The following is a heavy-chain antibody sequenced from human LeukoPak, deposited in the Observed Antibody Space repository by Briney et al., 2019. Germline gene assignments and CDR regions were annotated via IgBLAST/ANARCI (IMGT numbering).Heavy chain of an antibody. D-gene: IGHD1-1*01. V-gene: IGHV3-21*01. J-gene: IGHJ3*01. CDR3: ARWKPRSDALDV. Sequence: GGSLRLSCEASGFTFTTYSMTWVRQTPGEGLEWVSSISTRDTFINYADSVKGRFTISRDNAKNSLFLQMTSLRAEDTAMYYCARWKPRSDALDVWGKGTMVMVSS. CDR2: ISTRDTFI. CDR1: GFTFTTYS.